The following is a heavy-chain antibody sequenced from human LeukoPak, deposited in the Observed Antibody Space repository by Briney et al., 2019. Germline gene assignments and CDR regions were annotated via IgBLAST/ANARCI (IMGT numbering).Heavy chain of an antibody. D-gene: IGHD2-2*01. CDR2: ISYDGINK. CDR1: GFTFSSYA. Sequence: GGSLRLSCAASGFTFSSYAVHWVRQAPGKGLEWVAVISYDGINKYFADSVKGRFTISRDNSKNTLYLQMNSLRAEDTGVYYCARAVCSSTSCLKDYWGQGTLVTVSS. V-gene: IGHV3-30*04. CDR3: ARAVCSSTSCLKDY. J-gene: IGHJ4*02.